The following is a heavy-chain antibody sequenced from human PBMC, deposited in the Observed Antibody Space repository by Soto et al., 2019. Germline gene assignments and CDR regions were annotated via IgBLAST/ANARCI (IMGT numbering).Heavy chain of an antibody. V-gene: IGHV4-59*01. J-gene: IGHJ4*02. CDR3: ARVHMAQKVIYX. D-gene: IGHD3-10*01. CDR1: GGSISSYY. Sequence: AETLSLTCTVSGGSISSYYWSWIRQTPGKGLEWILYVFYRGGTAYNPSLKSRFTISMDMSKSPFSLKVNSVTTADTATYYCARVHMAQKVIYXWGQGTLFTVSX. CDR2: VFYRGGT.